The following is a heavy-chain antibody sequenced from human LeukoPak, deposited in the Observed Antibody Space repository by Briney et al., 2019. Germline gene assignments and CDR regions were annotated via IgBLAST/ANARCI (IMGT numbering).Heavy chain of an antibody. CDR1: GFTFSDYY. D-gene: IGHD6-13*01. CDR3: ARGEAAGTEFGWFDP. CDR2: ISSSGSTI. V-gene: IGHV3-11*04. Sequence: PGGSLRLSCAASGFTFSDYYMSWIRQAPGQGLDLDSYISSSGSTIYYADSVKGRFTISRDNSKNTLYLQMNSLRAEDTAVYYCARGEAAGTEFGWFDPWGQGTLVSVSS. J-gene: IGHJ5*02.